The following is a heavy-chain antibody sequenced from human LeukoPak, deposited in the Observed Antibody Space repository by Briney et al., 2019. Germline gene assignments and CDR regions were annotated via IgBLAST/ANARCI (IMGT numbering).Heavy chain of an antibody. J-gene: IGHJ5*02. CDR1: GGSISSGGYY. CDR3: ARDPNYYDSSGYRLPSNWFDP. V-gene: IGHV4-31*03. CDR2: IYYGGST. D-gene: IGHD3-22*01. Sequence: PSETLSLTCTVSGGSISSGGYYWSWLRQHPGKGLDWIGYIYYGGSTYYNPSRKSRVTISVDTSKNQFSLKLSSVTAADTAVYYCARDPNYYDSSGYRLPSNWFDPWGQGTLVTVSS.